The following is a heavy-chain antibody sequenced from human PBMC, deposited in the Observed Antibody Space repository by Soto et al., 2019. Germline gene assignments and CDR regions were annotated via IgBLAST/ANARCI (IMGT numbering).Heavy chain of an antibody. V-gene: IGHV1-3*01. CDR1: GYTFTSYA. CDR2: INAGNGNT. J-gene: IGHJ6*03. Sequence: ASVKVSCKASGYTFTSYAMHWVRQAPGQRLEWMGWINAGNGNTKYSQKFQGRVTITRDTSASTAYMELSSLRSEDTAVYYCARDADYDFWSGSLRYYYYYMDVWGKGTTVTVSS. CDR3: ARDADYDFWSGSLRYYYYYMDV. D-gene: IGHD3-3*01.